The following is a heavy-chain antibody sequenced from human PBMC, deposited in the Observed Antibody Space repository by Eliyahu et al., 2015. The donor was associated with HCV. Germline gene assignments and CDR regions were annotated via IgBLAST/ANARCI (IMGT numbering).Heavy chain of an antibody. J-gene: IGHJ4*02. Sequence: QVQLVQSGAEVKKPGASVKVSCKASGYTFTGYYMHWVRQAPGQGLEWMGWINPNSGGTNYAQKFQGWVTMTRDTSISTAYMELSRLRSDDTAVYYCAIGIAAAGTPGYFDYWGQGTLVTVSS. CDR2: INPNSGGT. D-gene: IGHD6-13*01. CDR1: GYTFTGYY. V-gene: IGHV1-2*04. CDR3: AIGIAAAGTPGYFDY.